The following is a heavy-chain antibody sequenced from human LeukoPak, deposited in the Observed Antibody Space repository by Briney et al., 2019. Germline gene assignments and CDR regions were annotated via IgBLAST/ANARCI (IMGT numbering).Heavy chain of an antibody. Sequence: ASVKVSCKASGYTFTSYGISWVRQAPGQGLEWMGWISAYNGNTNYAQKLQGRVTMTTDTSTSTAYMELSSLRSEDTAVYYCATDLRSSSLDYWGQGTLVTVSS. CDR3: ATDLRSSSLDY. J-gene: IGHJ4*02. D-gene: IGHD6-13*01. CDR2: ISAYNGNT. CDR1: GYTFTSYG. V-gene: IGHV1-18*01.